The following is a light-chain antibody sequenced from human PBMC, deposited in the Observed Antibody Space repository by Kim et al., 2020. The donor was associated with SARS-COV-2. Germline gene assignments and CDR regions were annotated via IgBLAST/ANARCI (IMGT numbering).Light chain of an antibody. CDR3: QQYASSPTT. J-gene: IGKJ4*01. CDR1: QTVSTSY. CDR2: DAS. V-gene: IGKV3-20*01. Sequence: PGERATPSCMASQTVSTSYLAWYQQKPGQAPRLLINDASRRATGIPDRFSGSGSGTDFTLTISRLEPEDFAVYYCQQYASSPTTFGGGTKVDIK.